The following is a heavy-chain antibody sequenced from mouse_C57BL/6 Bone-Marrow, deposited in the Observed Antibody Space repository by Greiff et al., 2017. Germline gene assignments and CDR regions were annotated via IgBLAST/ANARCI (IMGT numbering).Heavy chain of an antibody. Sequence: EVQLQESGGGLVQPKGSLKLSCAASGFSFNTYAMNWVRQAPGKGLEWVARIRSKSNNYATYYADSVKDRFTISRDDSESMLYLQLNNLKTEDTAMYYCVSPGFAYWGQGTLVTVSA. CDR2: IRSKSNNYAT. CDR1: GFSFNTYA. V-gene: IGHV10-1*01. J-gene: IGHJ3*01. CDR3: VSPGFAY.